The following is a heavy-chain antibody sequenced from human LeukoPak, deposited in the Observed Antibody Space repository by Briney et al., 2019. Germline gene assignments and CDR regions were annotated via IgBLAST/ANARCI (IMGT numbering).Heavy chain of an antibody. CDR1: VFTFTSYS. J-gene: IGHJ4*02. V-gene: IGHV3-53*01. Sequence: GGSLRLSFPASVFTFTSYSMNWVRQAPGKGLEGVSVIYSGGSTYYADSVKGRFTISRDNSKNTLYSQMNSLRAEDTAVYYCARVDGSGDFYFDYWGQGILVTVSS. CDR3: ARVDGSGDFYFDY. D-gene: IGHD2-15*01. CDR2: IYSGGST.